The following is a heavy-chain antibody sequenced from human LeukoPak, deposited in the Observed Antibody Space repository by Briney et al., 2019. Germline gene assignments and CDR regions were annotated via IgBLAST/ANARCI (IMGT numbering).Heavy chain of an antibody. D-gene: IGHD6-13*01. Sequence: PSETLSLTCTVSGGSISSGSYYWSWIQQPAGKGLEWIGRIYTSGSTNYNPSLKSRVTISVDKSKNQFSLKLSSVTAADTAVYYCARRGAIAAAGRVPHDAFDIWGQGTMVTVSS. J-gene: IGHJ3*02. CDR2: IYTSGST. V-gene: IGHV4-61*02. CDR1: GGSISSGSYY. CDR3: ARRGAIAAAGRVPHDAFDI.